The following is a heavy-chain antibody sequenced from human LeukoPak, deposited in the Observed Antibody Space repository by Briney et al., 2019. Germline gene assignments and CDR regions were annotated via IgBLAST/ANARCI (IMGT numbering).Heavy chain of an antibody. CDR3: AREAQVGVIDY. J-gene: IGHJ4*02. V-gene: IGHV4-61*02. Sequence: PSETLSLTCTVSGGSLSSGSYYWSWLRQPAGKGLEWIGRIYTSGSTNYNPSLKSRVTISVDTSKNQFSLKLSSVTAADTAVYYCAREAQVGVIDYWGQGTLVTVSS. CDR1: GGSLSSGSYY. D-gene: IGHD3-10*01. CDR2: IYTSGST.